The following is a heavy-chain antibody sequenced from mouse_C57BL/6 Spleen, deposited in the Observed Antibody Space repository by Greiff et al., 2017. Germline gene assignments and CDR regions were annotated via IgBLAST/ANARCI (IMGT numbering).Heavy chain of an antibody. CDR3: AMDYYDACFAY. CDR2: IHPSDSDT. Sequence: QVQLKQPGAELVKPGASVKVSCKASGYTFTSYWMHWVKQRPGQGLEWIGRIHPSDSDTNYNQKFKGKATLTVDKSSSTAYMQLSSLTSEDSAVYYCAMDYYDACFAYWGQGTLVTVSA. D-gene: IGHD1-1*01. J-gene: IGHJ3*01. V-gene: IGHV1-74*01. CDR1: GYTFTSYW.